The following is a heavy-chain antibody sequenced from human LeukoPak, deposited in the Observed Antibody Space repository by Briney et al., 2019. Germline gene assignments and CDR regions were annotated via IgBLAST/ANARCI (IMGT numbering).Heavy chain of an antibody. V-gene: IGHV3-33*01. D-gene: IGHD3-22*01. CDR3: ARGDDYYDSSGYYAAKAFAN. CDR2: IWYDGSNK. Sequence: PGGSLRLSCAASGFSFRSYGMHWVRQAPGKGLEWVAVIWYDGSNKYYADSVKGRFTISRDISKNTLFLQMNRLRAEDTAVYYCARGDDYYDSSGYYAAKAFANWGQGTLVTVSS. CDR1: GFSFRSYG. J-gene: IGHJ4*02.